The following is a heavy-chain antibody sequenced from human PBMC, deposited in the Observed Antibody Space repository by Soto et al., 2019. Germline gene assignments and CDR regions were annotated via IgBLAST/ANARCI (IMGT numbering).Heavy chain of an antibody. CDR3: AKRYDSSGSDY. Sequence: PGGSLRLSCAASGFTFSSYGMHWVRQAPGKGLEWVAVISYDGSNKYYADSVKGRFTISRDNSKNTLYLQMNSLRAEDTAVYYCAKRYDSSGSDYWGQGTLVTVSS. V-gene: IGHV3-30*18. CDR2: ISYDGSNK. J-gene: IGHJ4*02. CDR1: GFTFSSYG. D-gene: IGHD3-22*01.